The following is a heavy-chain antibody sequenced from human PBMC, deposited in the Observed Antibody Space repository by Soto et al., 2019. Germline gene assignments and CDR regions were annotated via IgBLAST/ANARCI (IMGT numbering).Heavy chain of an antibody. V-gene: IGHV5-51*01. CDR1: GYTFTNYW. CDR2: IYPGDSDT. J-gene: IGHJ6*02. Sequence: GESLKISCKGSGYTFTNYWIGWVRQMPGKGLEWMGIIYPGDSDTKYNPSFQGHVTISADKSITTTYLQWSSLEASDTAIYYCAASICYYGMDFWGQGTTVTVSS. CDR3: AASICYYGMDF.